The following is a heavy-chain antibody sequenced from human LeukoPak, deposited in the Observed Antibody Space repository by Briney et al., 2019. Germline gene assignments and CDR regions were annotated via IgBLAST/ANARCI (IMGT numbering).Heavy chain of an antibody. CDR1: GFTFSSYA. CDR2: ISYDGSNK. CDR3: ARDKADVLLWFGELLGFDY. Sequence: GGSLRLSCAASGFTFSSYAMHWVRQAPGKGLEWVAVISYDGSNKYHADSVKGRFTISRDNSKNTLYLQMNSLRAEDTAVYYCARDKADVLLWFGELLGFDYWGQGTLVTVSS. J-gene: IGHJ4*02. D-gene: IGHD3-10*01. V-gene: IGHV3-30*04.